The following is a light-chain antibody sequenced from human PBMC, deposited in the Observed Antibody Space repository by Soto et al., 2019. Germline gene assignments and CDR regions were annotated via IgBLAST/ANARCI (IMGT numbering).Light chain of an antibody. J-gene: IGKJ4*01. CDR3: QQYDTYPLT. CDR2: DAS. CDR1: QGISKF. Sequence: DIQMTQSPSSLSASVGDRVTITCQASQGISKFLSWYQQKPGKAPKLLIFDASDLETGVPSRFSGHRSGTDFSFTISSLQPEDIATYYCQQYDTYPLTFGGGTKVEVK. V-gene: IGKV1-33*01.